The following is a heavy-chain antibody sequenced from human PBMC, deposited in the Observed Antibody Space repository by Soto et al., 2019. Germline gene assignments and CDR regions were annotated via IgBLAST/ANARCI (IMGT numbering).Heavy chain of an antibody. CDR1: GGPISSYY. CDR2: VYYTGST. CDR3: ARCSPYYHFWSGLRFFDH. J-gene: IGHJ4*02. D-gene: IGHD3-3*01. V-gene: IGHV4-59*01. Sequence: QVQLQESGPGLVKPSETLSLTCTISGGPISSYYWSWIRQPPGKGLEWIGDVYYTGSTNYNPSLKSRITISPDPSRNQFSLNLSSVAAADTAVYYCARCSPYYHFWSGLRFFDHWGQGILVTVSS.